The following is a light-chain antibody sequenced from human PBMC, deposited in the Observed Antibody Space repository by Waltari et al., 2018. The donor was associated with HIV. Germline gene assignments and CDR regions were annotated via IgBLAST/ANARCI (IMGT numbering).Light chain of an antibody. CDR1: NSDIGTYDY. Sequence: QSALTQPPSASGSPGQSVTLSCTGTNSDIGTYDYVSWYQQHPGKAPKLVSSEVTKRPSGVSERFSGSKPGNTAFLTVSGLQAEDEADYYCSSFANRDGFYVLFGGGTRLTVL. CDR3: SSFANRDGFYVL. J-gene: IGLJ2*01. V-gene: IGLV2-8*01. CDR2: EVT.